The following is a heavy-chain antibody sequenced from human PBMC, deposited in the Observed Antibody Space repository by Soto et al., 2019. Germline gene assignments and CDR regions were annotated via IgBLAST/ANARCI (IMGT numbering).Heavy chain of an antibody. CDR1: GFTFSAYA. Sequence: QVQLVESGGGVVQPGRSLRLSCAASGFTFSAYAMHWVRQAPGKGLEWVAVISSDGSDEYYADSVKGRFTISRDNSKNTLFLKMNSLRAEDTAVYYCASSDLQYDDYPFDYWGQGTLVTVSS. CDR2: ISSDGSDE. CDR3: ASSDLQYDDYPFDY. J-gene: IGHJ4*02. D-gene: IGHD4-17*01. V-gene: IGHV3-30*01.